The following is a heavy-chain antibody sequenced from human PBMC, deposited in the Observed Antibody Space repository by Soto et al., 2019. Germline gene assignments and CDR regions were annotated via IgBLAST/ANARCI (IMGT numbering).Heavy chain of an antibody. D-gene: IGHD3-22*01. J-gene: IGHJ6*03. CDR1: GGSISSSSYY. CDR3: ARHSSGYYEEFGRYYMDV. Sequence: SETLSLTCTVSGGSISSSSYYWGWIRQPPGKGLEWIGSIYYSGSTYYNPSLKSRVTISVDTSKNQFSLKLSSVTAADTAVYYCARHSSGYYEEFGRYYMDVWGKGTTVTVSS. V-gene: IGHV4-39*01. CDR2: IYYSGST.